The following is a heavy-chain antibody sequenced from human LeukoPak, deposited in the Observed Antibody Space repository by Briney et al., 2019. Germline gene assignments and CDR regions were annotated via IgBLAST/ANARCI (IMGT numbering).Heavy chain of an antibody. J-gene: IGHJ5*02. CDR2: MSSSSSYI. CDR1: GFTFSSYS. Sequence: GGSLRLSCAASGFTFSSYSMNWVRQAPGKGLEWVSSMSSSSSYIYYADSVKGRFTISRDNAKNSLYLQMNSLRAEDTAVYYCAREGSGWYLSLGSWFDPWGQGTLVTVSS. V-gene: IGHV3-21*04. CDR3: AREGSGWYLSLGSWFDP. D-gene: IGHD6-19*01.